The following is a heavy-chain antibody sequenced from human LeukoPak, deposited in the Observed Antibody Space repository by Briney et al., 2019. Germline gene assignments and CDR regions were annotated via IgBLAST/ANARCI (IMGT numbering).Heavy chain of an antibody. Sequence: GASVKVSCKTSGYTFSSYGINWVRQAPGQGLEWMGWISTYNGDTKYAQKFQGRVTMTTVTSTSTAYMELRSLKSDDTAVYYCVRGILSDDTLTGPWGQGTLVTVSS. CDR1: GYTFSSYG. V-gene: IGHV1-18*01. D-gene: IGHD3-9*01. CDR3: VRGILSDDTLTGP. J-gene: IGHJ5*02. CDR2: ISTYNGDT.